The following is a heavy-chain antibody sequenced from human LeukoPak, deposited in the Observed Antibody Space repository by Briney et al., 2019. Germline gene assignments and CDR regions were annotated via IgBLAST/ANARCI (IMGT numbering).Heavy chain of an antibody. Sequence: SETLSLTCSVSGGSISSYYWNWIRQPPGKGLEWIGYIYYANTNYNPSLKSRVTISVDTSKNRFSLKVTSVTAADTAVYYCARLPGCSGSSCFRAFDMWGQGTMVTVSS. CDR2: IYYANT. D-gene: IGHD2-15*01. V-gene: IGHV4-59*08. J-gene: IGHJ3*02. CDR1: GGSISSYY. CDR3: ARLPGCSGSSCFRAFDM.